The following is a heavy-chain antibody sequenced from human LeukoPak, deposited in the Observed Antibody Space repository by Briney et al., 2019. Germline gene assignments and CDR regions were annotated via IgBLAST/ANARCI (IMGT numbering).Heavy chain of an antibody. J-gene: IGHJ4*02. CDR2: INSDGSST. CDR3: ARGLITMIVVD. Sequence: PGGSLRLSCAASGFIFSDYWMHWVRQAPGKGLVWVSRINSDGSSTSHADSVKGRFTISRDNAKNTLYLQMNSLRAEDTAVYYCARGLITMIVVDWGQGTLVTVSS. D-gene: IGHD3-22*01. V-gene: IGHV3-74*01. CDR1: GFIFSDYW.